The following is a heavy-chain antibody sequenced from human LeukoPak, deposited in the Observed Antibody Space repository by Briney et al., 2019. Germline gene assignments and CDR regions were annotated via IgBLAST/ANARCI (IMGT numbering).Heavy chain of an antibody. D-gene: IGHD5-24*01. CDR3: ARRKMATTLSPLYFDY. CDR2: IYPGDSDT. CDR1: GYTFTSYW. J-gene: IGHJ4*02. V-gene: IGHV5-51*01. Sequence: KVSCKASGYTFTSYWIGWVRQMPGKGLEWMGIIYPGDSDTRYSPSFQGQVTISADKSISTAYLQWSSLKASDTAMYYCARRKMATTLSPLYFDYWGQGTLVTVSS.